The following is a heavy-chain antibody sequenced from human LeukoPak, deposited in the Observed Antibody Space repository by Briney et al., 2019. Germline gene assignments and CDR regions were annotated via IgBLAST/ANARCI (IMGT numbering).Heavy chain of an antibody. CDR1: GASMRTYY. Sequence: SETLPLTCTVSGASMRTYYWSWIRQPPGKGLEWIGYIYYSGSTNYNPSLKSRVTISVDTSKNQFSLKLSSVTAADTAVYYCARISRAPKRWFDPWGQGTLVTVSS. D-gene: IGHD6-13*01. CDR2: IYYSGST. CDR3: ARISRAPKRWFDP. J-gene: IGHJ5*02. V-gene: IGHV4-59*01.